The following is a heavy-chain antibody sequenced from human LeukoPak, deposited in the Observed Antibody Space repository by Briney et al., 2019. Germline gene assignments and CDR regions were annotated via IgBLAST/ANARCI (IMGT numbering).Heavy chain of an antibody. CDR2: IIPILGIA. V-gene: IGHV1-69*04. CDR1: GGTFSSYA. CDR3: AKDPTQPVRFLEWFLEGRIDY. D-gene: IGHD3-3*01. J-gene: IGHJ4*02. Sequence: SVKVSCKASGGTFSSYAISWVRQAPGQGLEWMGRIIPILGIANYAQKFQGRVTITADKSTSTAYMELSSLRAEDTAVYYCAKDPTQPVRFLEWFLEGRIDYWGQGTLVTVSS.